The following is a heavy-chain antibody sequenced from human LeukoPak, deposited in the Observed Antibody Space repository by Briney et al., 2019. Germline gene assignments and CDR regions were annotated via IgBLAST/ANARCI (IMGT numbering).Heavy chain of an antibody. D-gene: IGHD4-11*01. CDR1: GGSISSSSYY. Sequence: PSETLSLTCTVSGGSISSSSYYWGWIRQPPGKGLEWIGYIYYSGSTNYNPSLKSRVTISVDTSKNQFSLKLSSVTAAATAVYYCARTNDYPRPPFDPWGQGTLVTVSS. J-gene: IGHJ5*02. V-gene: IGHV4-61*05. CDR2: IYYSGST. CDR3: ARTNDYPRPPFDP.